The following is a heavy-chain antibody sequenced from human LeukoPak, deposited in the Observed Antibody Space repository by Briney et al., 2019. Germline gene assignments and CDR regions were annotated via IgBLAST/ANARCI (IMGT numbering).Heavy chain of an antibody. Sequence: PGGSLRLSCSASEFTFSNFWMSWVRQAPGKGPEWVANIKQDGSEKYYVDSVKGRFTISRDNAKNSLYLQMNSLRAEDTAVYYCARGAVGAIFDEAYYFDYWGQGTLVTVSS. V-gene: IGHV3-7*01. CDR3: ARGAVGAIFDEAYYFDY. CDR1: EFTFSNFW. CDR2: IKQDGSEK. D-gene: IGHD1-26*01. J-gene: IGHJ4*02.